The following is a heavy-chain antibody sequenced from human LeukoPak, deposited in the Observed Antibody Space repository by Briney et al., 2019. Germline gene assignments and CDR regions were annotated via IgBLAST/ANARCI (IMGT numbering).Heavy chain of an antibody. CDR3: AKDRGDSYGLGAFDI. J-gene: IGHJ3*02. Sequence: PAGGSLRLSCAASALTFSSHAMSWVRQAPGKGLEWVSAITGGGGSTFYADSVKGRFTISRDNSKNTLYLQMDSLRAEDTAVYYCAKDRGDSYGLGAFDIWGQGTMVTVSS. V-gene: IGHV3-23*01. CDR1: ALTFSSHA. D-gene: IGHD2-21*02. CDR2: ITGGGGST.